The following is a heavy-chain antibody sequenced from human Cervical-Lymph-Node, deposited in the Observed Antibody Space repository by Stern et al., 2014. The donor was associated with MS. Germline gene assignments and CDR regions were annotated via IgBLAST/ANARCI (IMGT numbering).Heavy chain of an antibody. Sequence: VHLVESGGGVVQPGRSLRLSCAASGFTFSYSTMHWVRQAPGKGLEWVATVSYDGSDECYPDSVKGRFTISRDNSKNTLYLQVNSLRAEDTGVYFCARDRTVTTYYYYYGMDVWGQGTTVTVSS. CDR1: GFTFSYST. V-gene: IGHV3-30*04. CDR3: ARDRTVTTYYYYYGMDV. J-gene: IGHJ6*02. D-gene: IGHD4-11*01. CDR2: VSYDGSDE.